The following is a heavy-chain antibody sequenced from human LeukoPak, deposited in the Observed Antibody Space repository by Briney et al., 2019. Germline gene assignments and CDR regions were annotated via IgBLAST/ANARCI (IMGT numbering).Heavy chain of an antibody. D-gene: IGHD3-3*01. V-gene: IGHV1-69*13. CDR1: GGTFSSHA. CDR2: IIPIFGTA. Sequence: GASVKVSCKASGGTFSSHAISWVRQAPGQGLEWMGGIIPIFGTANYAQKFQGRVTITADESTSTAYMELSSLRSEDTAVYYCARGYTAIFGVVYFDYWGQGTLVTVSS. J-gene: IGHJ4*02. CDR3: ARGYTAIFGVVYFDY.